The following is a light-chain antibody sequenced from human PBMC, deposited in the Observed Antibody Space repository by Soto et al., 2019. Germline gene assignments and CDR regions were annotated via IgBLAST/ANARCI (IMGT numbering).Light chain of an antibody. Sequence: QAVVTQPPSASGTPGQRVTISCSGSSSNIGSNTVNWYQQLPGTAPKLLIYRNNQRPSGVPDRFSGSKSGTSASLAISGLQSEDEADYYCAAWDDSLNGPGFGGGTKLTVL. V-gene: IGLV1-44*01. CDR2: RNN. CDR3: AAWDDSLNGPG. J-gene: IGLJ2*01. CDR1: SSNIGSNT.